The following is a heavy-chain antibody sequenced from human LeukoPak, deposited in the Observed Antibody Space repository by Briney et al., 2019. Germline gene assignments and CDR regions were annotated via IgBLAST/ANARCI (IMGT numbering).Heavy chain of an antibody. V-gene: IGHV5-51*01. J-gene: IGHJ4*02. D-gene: IGHD1-26*01. CDR1: GYSFTSYW. CDR2: IYPGDSDT. CDR3: ARPSPLPGSYWYDY. Sequence: GESLKISCKGSGYSFTSYWIGWVRRMPGKGLEWMGIIYPGDSDTRYSPSFQGQVTISADKSISTAYLQWSSLKASDTAMYYSARPSPLPGSYWYDYWGQGTLVTVSS.